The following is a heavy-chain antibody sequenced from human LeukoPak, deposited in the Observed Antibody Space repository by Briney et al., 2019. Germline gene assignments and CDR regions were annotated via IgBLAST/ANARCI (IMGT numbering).Heavy chain of an antibody. CDR3: ARPYYYDSSGYYYDY. Sequence: SETLSLTCSVSGGSISNYYWSWIRQPPGKGLEWIGYIYYSGSTNYNPSLKSRVTISVDTSKNQFPLKLSSVTAADTAVYYCARPYYYDSSGYYYDYWGQGTLVTVSS. J-gene: IGHJ4*02. CDR1: GGSISNYY. CDR2: IYYSGST. D-gene: IGHD3-22*01. V-gene: IGHV4-59*01.